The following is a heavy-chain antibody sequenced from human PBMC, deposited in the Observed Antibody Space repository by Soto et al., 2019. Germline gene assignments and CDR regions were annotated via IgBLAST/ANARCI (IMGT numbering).Heavy chain of an antibody. D-gene: IGHD6-19*01. CDR2: IYWDGDR. V-gene: IGHV2-5*02. Sequence: QITLKESGPTLMNPTQTLALTCTFSGFSFNTRGVGVAWIRQPPGKILEWLAVIYWDGDRRYSPSLTDRLSITKDMSTKQVVLTLSNVDPVDTGTYYCAHLVPGPLSFAYWGQGALVNVSS. CDR3: AHLVPGPLSFAY. CDR1: GFSFNTRGVG. J-gene: IGHJ4*02.